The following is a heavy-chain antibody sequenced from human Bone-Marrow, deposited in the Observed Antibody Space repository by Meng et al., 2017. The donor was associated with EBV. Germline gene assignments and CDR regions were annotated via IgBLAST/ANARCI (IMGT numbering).Heavy chain of an antibody. Sequence: QVQLQQWGAGLLKPSXTLSLTCAVYGGSFSGYYWSWIRQPPGKGLEWIGEINHSGSTNYNPSLKSRVTISVDTSKNQFSLKLSSVTAADTAVYYCAQRERWGFDPWGQGTMVTVSS. D-gene: IGHD1-26*01. CDR3: AQRERWGFDP. CDR1: GGSFSGYY. J-gene: IGHJ5*02. CDR2: INHSGST. V-gene: IGHV4-34*01.